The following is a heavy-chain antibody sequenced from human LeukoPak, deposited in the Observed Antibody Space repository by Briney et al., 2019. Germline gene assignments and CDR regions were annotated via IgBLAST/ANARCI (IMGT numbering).Heavy chain of an antibody. CDR1: GFTFSSYW. D-gene: IGHD6-19*01. J-gene: IGHJ4*02. CDR3: AKDSSSGWYSAFDY. CDR2: ISYDGNNK. V-gene: IGHV3-30*18. Sequence: GGSLRLSCAASGFTFSSYWMSWVSQAPGKGLEWVAVISYDGNNKYYAESVKGRFTISRDNSKNTLFLQMNSLRVEDSAMYYCAKDSSSGWYSAFDYWGQGTLVTVSS.